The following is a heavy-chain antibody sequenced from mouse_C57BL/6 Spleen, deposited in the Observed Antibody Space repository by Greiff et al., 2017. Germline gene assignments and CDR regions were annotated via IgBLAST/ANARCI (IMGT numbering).Heavy chain of an antibody. D-gene: IGHD3-1*01. CDR3: ARDLGALYWYFDV. CDR2: ISDGGSYT. J-gene: IGHJ1*03. V-gene: IGHV5-4*01. Sequence: EVKLVESGGGLVKPGGSLKLSCAASGFTFSSYAMSWVRQTPEKRLEWVATISDGGSYTYYPDNVKGRFTISRDNAKNNLYLQMSHLKSEDTAMYYCARDLGALYWYFDVWGTGTTVTVSS. CDR1: GFTFSSYA.